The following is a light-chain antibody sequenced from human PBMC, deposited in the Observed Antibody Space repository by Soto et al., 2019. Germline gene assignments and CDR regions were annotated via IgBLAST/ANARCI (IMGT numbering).Light chain of an antibody. V-gene: IGKV2-28*01. CDR1: HSLLHSNGYNY. CDR2: LGS. Sequence: DIVMTQSPLSLPVTPGEPASISCRSSHSLLHSNGYNYLDWYLQKPGQSPQLLIYLGSNRASGVPDRFSGSGSGTDFTLQISRVEAEDVGVYYCMQALQTPSFGGGTKVDIK. CDR3: MQALQTPS. J-gene: IGKJ4*01.